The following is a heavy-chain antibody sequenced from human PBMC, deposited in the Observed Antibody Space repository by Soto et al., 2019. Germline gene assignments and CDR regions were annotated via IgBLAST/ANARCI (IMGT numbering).Heavy chain of an antibody. D-gene: IGHD3-22*01. CDR3: ASGAAFYYDTSRY. J-gene: IGHJ4*02. CDR2: MSPGGNSQ. Sequence: GGSLRLSCAAPGFNFNIHALHWIRQAPGEGLEWVAVMSPGGNSQYYADSVKGRFTISRDTSKSTLYLQMTSLRPEDTAVYYCASGAAFYYDTSRYWGQGTLVTAPQ. V-gene: IGHV3-30-3*01. CDR1: GFNFNIHA.